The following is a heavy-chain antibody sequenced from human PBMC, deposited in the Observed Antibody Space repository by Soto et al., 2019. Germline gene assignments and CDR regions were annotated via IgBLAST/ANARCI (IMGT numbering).Heavy chain of an antibody. D-gene: IGHD3-10*01. J-gene: IGHJ6*02. CDR1: GFTFSSYA. CDR3: AREPAYYYGSGSSRYGMDV. CDR2: ISYDGSNK. Sequence: QVQLVESGGGVVQPGRSLRLSCAASGFTFSSYAMHWVRQAPGKGLEWVAVISYDGSNKYYADSVKGRFTISRDNSKNTLYLQMNSLRAEDTAVYYCAREPAYYYGSGSSRYGMDVWGQGTTVNVSS. V-gene: IGHV3-30-3*01.